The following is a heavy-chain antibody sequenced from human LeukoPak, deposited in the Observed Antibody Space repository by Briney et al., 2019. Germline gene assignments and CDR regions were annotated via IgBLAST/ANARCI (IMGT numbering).Heavy chain of an antibody. CDR3: ARELCSGGSCGKFDY. CDR1: GGSVSSGSYY. CDR2: IFCSGST. J-gene: IGHJ4*02. V-gene: IGHV4-61*01. Sequence: SETLSLTCTVSGGSVSSGSYYWSWIRQPPGKGLEWIGNIFCSGSTNYNPSLKSRVTISLDTSKNQFSLKLSSVTAADTAVYYCARELCSGGSCGKFDYWGQGTLVTVSS. D-gene: IGHD2-15*01.